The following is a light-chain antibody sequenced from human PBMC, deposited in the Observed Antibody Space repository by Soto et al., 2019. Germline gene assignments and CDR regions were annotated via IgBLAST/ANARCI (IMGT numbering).Light chain of an antibody. CDR3: QQYGSSPALT. CDR2: GAS. V-gene: IGKV3-20*01. J-gene: IGKJ4*01. Sequence: EIVLTQSPGTLSLSPGERATLSCRASQSVSSSYLAWYQQKPGEAPRLLIYGASSRATGIPDRFSGSGSGTDFTLTISRQEPEDCAVYYCQQYGSSPALTVGGGTKVEIK. CDR1: QSVSSSY.